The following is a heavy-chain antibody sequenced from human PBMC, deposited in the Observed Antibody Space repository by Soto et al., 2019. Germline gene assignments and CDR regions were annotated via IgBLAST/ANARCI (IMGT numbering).Heavy chain of an antibody. D-gene: IGHD3-3*01. V-gene: IGHV1-69*06. Sequence: QMQLVQSGAEVKKPGSSVKVSCKASGGTLSSFINYPINWVRQAPGQGLEWMGGIVPNVGTVNYAQKFQGSVRITADKSTGTAYMELSSLRSEDTALYYCARRDTSGFLRYFDNCGQGTLVTVSS. CDR3: ARRDTSGFLRYFDN. J-gene: IGHJ4*02. CDR1: GGTLSSFINYP. CDR2: IVPNVGTV.